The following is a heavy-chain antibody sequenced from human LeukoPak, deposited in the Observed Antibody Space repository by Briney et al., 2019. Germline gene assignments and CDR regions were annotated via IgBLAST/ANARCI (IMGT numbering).Heavy chain of an antibody. CDR3: TTDFVVHYDILTGYYGRGKFDY. Sequence: GGALRLSCAASGFTFSNAWMSCVRQAPGRGLEWVGRIKSKTVGGTTDYAAPVKGRFTISRDDSKNTLYLQMNSLKTEDTAVYYCTTDFVVHYDILTGYYGRGKFDYWGQGTLVTVSS. J-gene: IGHJ4*02. V-gene: IGHV3-15*01. CDR2: IKSKTVGGTT. CDR1: GFTFSNAW. D-gene: IGHD3-9*01.